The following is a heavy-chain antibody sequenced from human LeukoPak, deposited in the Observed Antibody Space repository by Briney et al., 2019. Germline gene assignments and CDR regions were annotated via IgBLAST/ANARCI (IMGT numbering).Heavy chain of an antibody. J-gene: IGHJ6*02. CDR2: IYHRGTT. V-gene: IGHV4-39*07. Sequence: KASETLSLTCTVSGGSITTNSYYWAWIRQPPGKGLEWIGNIYHRGTTYYSPSLRSRLTISVDTSRNQFSLNLSSVTAADAAVYYCASLIASGYYYGMDVWGQGTTVTVSS. CDR1: GGSITTNSYY. CDR3: ASLIASGYYYGMDV. D-gene: IGHD2/OR15-2a*01.